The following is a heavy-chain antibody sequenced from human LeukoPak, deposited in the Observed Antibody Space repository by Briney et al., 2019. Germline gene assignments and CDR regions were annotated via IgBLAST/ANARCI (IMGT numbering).Heavy chain of an antibody. Sequence: PGGSLRLSCAASGFTFSSYNMNWVRQAPGKGLEWVSSITSSSHIYCADSVKGRFTISRDNAKSSLYLQMNSLRPEDTAVYYCARHRSRGDYWGQGTLVTVSS. CDR1: GFTFSSYN. CDR2: ITSSSHI. V-gene: IGHV3-21*01. J-gene: IGHJ4*02. CDR3: ARHRSRGDY.